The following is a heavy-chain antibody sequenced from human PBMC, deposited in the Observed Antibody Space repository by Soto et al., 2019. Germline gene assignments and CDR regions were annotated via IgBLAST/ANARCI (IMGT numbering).Heavy chain of an antibody. CDR3: ARVYCSGGSCYGIDY. D-gene: IGHD2-15*01. CDR1: GYTFTSYY. J-gene: IGHJ4*02. V-gene: IGHV1-46*01. CDR2: INPSGDST. Sequence: ASVKVSCKASGYTFTSYYMHWVRQAPGQGLEWMGIINPSGDSTSYAQKFQGRVTMTRDTSTSTVYMELSSLRSEDTAVYYCARVYCSGGSCYGIDYWGQGTLVTVSS.